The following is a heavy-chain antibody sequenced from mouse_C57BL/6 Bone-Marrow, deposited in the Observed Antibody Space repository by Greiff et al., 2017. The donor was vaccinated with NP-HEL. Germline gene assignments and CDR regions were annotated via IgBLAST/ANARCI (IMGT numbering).Heavy chain of an antibody. Sequence: VQLQQPGAELVMPGASVKLSCKASGYTFTSYWMHWVKQRPGQGLEWIGEIDPSDSYTNYNQKFKGKSTLTVDKSSSTAYMQLSSLTSEDSAVYYCARGYITTVVALDYWGQGTTLTVSS. CDR2: IDPSDSYT. CDR3: ARGYITTVVALDY. D-gene: IGHD1-1*01. J-gene: IGHJ2*01. CDR1: GYTFTSYW. V-gene: IGHV1-69*01.